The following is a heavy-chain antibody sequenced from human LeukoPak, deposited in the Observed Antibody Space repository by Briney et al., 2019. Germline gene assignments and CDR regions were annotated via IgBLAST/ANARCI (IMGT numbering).Heavy chain of an antibody. CDR1: GFTFSSYA. V-gene: IGHV3-30*18. J-gene: IGHJ5*02. Sequence: PGGSLRLSCAASGFTFSSYAINWVRQAPGKGLEWVAVISYDGSHKYYADSVKGRFSISRDNSKNTLYLQMNSLRADDTAVYYCAKGARGDTVTSIVGLNWFDPWGQGTLVTVSS. CDR2: ISYDGSHK. D-gene: IGHD4-17*01. CDR3: AKGARGDTVTSIVGLNWFDP.